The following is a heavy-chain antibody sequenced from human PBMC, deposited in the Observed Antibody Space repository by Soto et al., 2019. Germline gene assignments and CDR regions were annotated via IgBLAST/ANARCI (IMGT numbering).Heavy chain of an antibody. J-gene: IGHJ5*02. CDR3: ARLPYPWGWFDP. D-gene: IGHD3-16*01. Sequence: SLRLSCAASGFSFSDYYMSWIRQAPGKGLEWISYISNSGRTIYYADSLKGRFTISRDNAKNSLYLQMNSLRVDDTAMYYCARLPYPWGWFDPWGQGTLVTVSS. CDR1: GFSFSDYY. V-gene: IGHV3-11*01. CDR2: ISNSGRTI.